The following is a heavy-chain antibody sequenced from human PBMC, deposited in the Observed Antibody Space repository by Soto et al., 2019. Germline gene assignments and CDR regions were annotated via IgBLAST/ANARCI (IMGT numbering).Heavy chain of an antibody. CDR3: ARDLVYSGSQRGYYYYYGMDV. D-gene: IGHD1-26*01. CDR1: GFTFSSYD. V-gene: IGHV3-13*01. CDR2: IGTAGDT. Sequence: GGSLRLSCAASGFTFSSYDMHWVRQATGKGLEWVSAIGTAGDTYYPGSVKGRFTISRENAKNSLYLQMNSLRAEDTTVYYCARDLVYSGSQRGYYYYYGMDVWGQGTTVTVSS. J-gene: IGHJ6*02.